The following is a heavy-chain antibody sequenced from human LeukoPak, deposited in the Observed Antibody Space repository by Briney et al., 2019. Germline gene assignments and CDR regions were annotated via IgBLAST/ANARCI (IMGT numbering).Heavy chain of an antibody. CDR2: IYYSGST. Sequence: PSETLSLTCNVSGGSISSSSYYWGWIRQPPGKGLEWIGSIYYSGSTYYNPSLKSRVTISVDTSKNQFSLKLSSVTAADTAVYYCARLSPEQAAGTVSYYYYYGMDVWGQGTTVTVSS. D-gene: IGHD6-13*01. CDR1: GGSISSSSYY. J-gene: IGHJ6*02. CDR3: ARLSPEQAAGTVSYYYYYGMDV. V-gene: IGHV4-39*01.